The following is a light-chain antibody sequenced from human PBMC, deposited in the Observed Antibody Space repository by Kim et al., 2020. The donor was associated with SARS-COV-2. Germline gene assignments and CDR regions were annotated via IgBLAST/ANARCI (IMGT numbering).Light chain of an antibody. CDR1: NSNIGVNT. V-gene: IGLV1-44*01. Sequence: ELTQPPSASGTPGQRVTISCSGSNSNIGVNTVNWYQQFPGTAPKLLIYRNNQRPSGVPDRFSGSKSGTSASLALSGLLSEDAADYYCATWDDSLNAWV. J-gene: IGLJ3*02. CDR3: ATWDDSLNAWV. CDR2: RNN.